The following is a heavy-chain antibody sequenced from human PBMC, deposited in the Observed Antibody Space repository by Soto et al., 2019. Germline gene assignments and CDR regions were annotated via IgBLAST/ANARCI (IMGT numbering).Heavy chain of an antibody. CDR3: AGGWGRWPHEKPGDY. V-gene: IGHV1-8*01. CDR2: MKSNSGNS. J-gene: IGHJ4*02. CDR1: EYTFANHD. D-gene: IGHD3-16*01. Sequence: QVQLVQSGAELKDPGASVKVSCTASEYTFANHDINWVRQARGRGLEWMGWMKSNSGNSGVAQKVHDRDTMTRHTSRDTAYMELRNLRSEDAAVYYYAGGWGRWPHEKPGDYWGQGTLVTVS.